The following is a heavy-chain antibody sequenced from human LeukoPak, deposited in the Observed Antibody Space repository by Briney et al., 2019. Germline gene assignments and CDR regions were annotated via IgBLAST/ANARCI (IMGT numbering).Heavy chain of an antibody. CDR1: GFTFSSYG. V-gene: IGHV3-30*03. Sequence: PGRSLRLSCAASGFTFSSYGMHWVRQAPGKGLEWVAVISYDGSNKYYADSVKGRFTISRDNSKNTLYLQMNSLRDEDTAVYYCARDCSSTNCYLAQIWGQGTMVTVSS. CDR2: ISYDGSNK. D-gene: IGHD2-2*01. CDR3: ARDCSSTNCYLAQI. J-gene: IGHJ3*02.